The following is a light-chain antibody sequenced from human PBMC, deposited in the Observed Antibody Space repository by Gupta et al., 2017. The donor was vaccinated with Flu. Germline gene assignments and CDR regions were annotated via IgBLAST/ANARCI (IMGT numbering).Light chain of an antibody. Sequence: DIVMTQSPLTLPVTPGEPASISCRSSQSLLHSDGYNYLDWYLQKPGQSPQLLIYLGSNRAPGVPHRFSGSGSGTDFILKISTVEAEDVGVYYGMQTLQTPLTFAEGPRWISN. J-gene: IGKJ4*01. CDR3: MQTLQTPLT. CDR1: QSLLHSDGYNY. CDR2: LGS. V-gene: IGKV2-28*01.